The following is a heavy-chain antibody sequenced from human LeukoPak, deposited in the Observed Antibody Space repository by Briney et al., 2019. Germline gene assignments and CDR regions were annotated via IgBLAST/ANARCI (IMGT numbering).Heavy chain of an antibody. D-gene: IGHD2/OR15-2a*01. CDR1: GASVSSSH. Sequence: SETLSLTCTVSGASVSSSHWNWIRQSPGKGLEWIANVDYNGSTKYNPSLRGRGTMSLDTSKNQFYLKLESVTAADTARYYCARGFYGPFDRWGQGTLVTVSS. V-gene: IGHV4-59*02. CDR2: VDYNGST. J-gene: IGHJ5*02. CDR3: ARGFYGPFDR.